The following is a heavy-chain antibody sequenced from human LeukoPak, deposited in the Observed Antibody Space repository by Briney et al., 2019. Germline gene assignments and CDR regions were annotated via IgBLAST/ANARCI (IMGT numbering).Heavy chain of an antibody. V-gene: IGHV3-30*18. D-gene: IGHD5-12*01. J-gene: IGHJ4*02. Sequence: GGSLRLSCAASGFPFSSHGMHWVRQAPGKGLEWVAVISYDGSNKYYADSVKGRFTISRDNSKNTLYLQMNSLRAEDTAVYYCAKDRYSGYDLPYFDYWGQGTLVTVSS. CDR3: AKDRYSGYDLPYFDY. CDR1: GFPFSSHG. CDR2: ISYDGSNK.